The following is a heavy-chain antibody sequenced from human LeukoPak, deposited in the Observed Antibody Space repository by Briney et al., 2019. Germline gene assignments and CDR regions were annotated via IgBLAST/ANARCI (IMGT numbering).Heavy chain of an antibody. CDR3: ASNRIAAAGYYFDY. CDR1: GYTFTSYD. J-gene: IGHJ4*02. CDR2: MNPNIGNT. Sequence: SVKVSCKASGYTFTSYDINWVRQATGQGLEWMGWMNPNIGNTGYAQKFQGRVTMTRNTSISTAYMELSSLRSEDTAVYYCASNRIAAAGYYFDYWGQGTLVTVSS. D-gene: IGHD6-13*01. V-gene: IGHV1-8*01.